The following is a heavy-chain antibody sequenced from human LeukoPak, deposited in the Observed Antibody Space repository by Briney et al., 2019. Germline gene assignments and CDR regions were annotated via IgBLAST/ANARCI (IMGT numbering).Heavy chain of an antibody. Sequence: GGSLRLSCAASGSTVSSNYMSWVRQAPGKGLEWVSVIYSGGSTYYADSVKGRFTISRDNSKNTLYLQMSSLRAEDTAVYYCARDRCSSTSCYRGGYWGQGTLVTVSS. J-gene: IGHJ4*02. D-gene: IGHD2-2*02. CDR3: ARDRCSSTSCYRGGY. V-gene: IGHV3-53*01. CDR2: IYSGGST. CDR1: GSTVSSNY.